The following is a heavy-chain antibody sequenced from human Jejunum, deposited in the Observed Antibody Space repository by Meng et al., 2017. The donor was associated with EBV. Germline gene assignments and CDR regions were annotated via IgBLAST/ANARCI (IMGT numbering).Heavy chain of an antibody. D-gene: IGHD3-3*01. CDR2: MNPSIGNT. Sequence: VLPLVLWAQVKQRGATGTVYCKASGFTLTNYNFHWVRQGSGHGLEWKGWMNPSIGNTGYAKKLRGRVTMTRDAFTSIAYMELSSLRSDDPAVSFCARGAQPIDLWGQGTLVTVSS. J-gene: IGHJ5*02. CDR3: ARGAQPIDL. CDR1: GFTLTNYN. V-gene: IGHV1-8*01.